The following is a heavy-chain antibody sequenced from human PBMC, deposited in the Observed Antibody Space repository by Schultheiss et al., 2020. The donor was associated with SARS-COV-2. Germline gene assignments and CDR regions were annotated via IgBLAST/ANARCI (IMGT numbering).Heavy chain of an antibody. CDR2: INHSGRP. CDR1: GFTFSSYA. Sequence: ESLKISCAASGFTFSSYAMSWVRQAPGKGLEWIGEINHSGRPNYSPSLKSRVTILADTSKNQFSLKLSSVTAADTAVYYCAREMDAWCGGDCYYYYYGMDVWGQGTTVTVSS. CDR3: AREMDAWCGGDCYYYYYGMDV. J-gene: IGHJ6*02. V-gene: IGHV4-34*01. D-gene: IGHD2-21*02.